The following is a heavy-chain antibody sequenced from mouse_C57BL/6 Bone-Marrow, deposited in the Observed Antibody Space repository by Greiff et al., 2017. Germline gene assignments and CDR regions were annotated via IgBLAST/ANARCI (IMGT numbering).Heavy chain of an antibody. CDR3: ARGITTVVEDAMDY. Sequence: VQLQQSGPELVKPGASVKISCKASGYSFTGYYMNWVKQSPEKSLEWIGEINPSTGGTTYNQKFKAKATLTVDKSSSTAYMQLKSLTSEDSAVYHCARGITTVVEDAMDYWGQGTSVTVSS. D-gene: IGHD1-1*01. J-gene: IGHJ4*01. CDR1: GYSFTGYY. CDR2: INPSTGGT. V-gene: IGHV1-42*01.